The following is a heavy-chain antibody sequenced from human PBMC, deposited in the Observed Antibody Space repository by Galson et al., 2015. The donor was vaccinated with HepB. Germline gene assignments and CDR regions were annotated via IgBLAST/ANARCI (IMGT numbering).Heavy chain of an antibody. CDR2: ISAGDGRNT. CDR1: GLIFSNSV. V-gene: IGHV3-30*04. D-gene: IGHD3-10*01. J-gene: IGHJ4*02. Sequence: SLRLSCAASGLIFSNSVMHWVRQAPGKGLEWVALISAGDGRNTNYADSVRGRFTISRDNSKNKVFLQMNSLRAEDTAVYYCARGSMRSNYYGSGSYRWVRAAFDYWGQGTLVTVSS. CDR3: ARGSMRSNYYGSGSYRWVRAAFDY.